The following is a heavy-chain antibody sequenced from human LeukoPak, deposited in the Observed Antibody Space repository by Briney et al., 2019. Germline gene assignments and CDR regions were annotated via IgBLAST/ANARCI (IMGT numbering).Heavy chain of an antibody. D-gene: IGHD7-27*01. CDR3: ARLSTRRGNWGGESWYYFDY. CDR1: GVSISSGGYY. Sequence: SETLSLTCTVSGVSISSGGYYWSWIRQPPGKGLEWIGYIYHSGSTYYNPSLKSRVTISVDRSKNQFSLKLSSVTAADTAVYYCARLSTRRGNWGGESWYYFDYWGQGTLVTVSS. J-gene: IGHJ4*02. V-gene: IGHV4-30-2*01. CDR2: IYHSGST.